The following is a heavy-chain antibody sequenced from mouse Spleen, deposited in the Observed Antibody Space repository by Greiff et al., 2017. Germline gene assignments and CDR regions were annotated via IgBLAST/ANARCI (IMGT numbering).Heavy chain of an antibody. V-gene: IGHV1-53*01. CDR3: ARGGIYYDGSYAMDY. CDR1: GYTFTSYW. Sequence: QVQLQQPGTELVKPGASVKLSCKASGYTFTSYWMHWVKQRPGQGLEWIGNINPSNGGTNYNEKFKSKATLTVDKSSSTAYMQLSSLTSEDSAVYYCARGGIYYDGSYAMDYWGQGTSVTVSS. J-gene: IGHJ4*01. CDR2: INPSNGGT. D-gene: IGHD1-1*01.